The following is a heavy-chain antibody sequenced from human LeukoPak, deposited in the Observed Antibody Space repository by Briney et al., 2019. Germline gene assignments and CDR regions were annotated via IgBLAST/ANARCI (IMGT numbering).Heavy chain of an antibody. CDR3: ARAGSYSEYYFDY. V-gene: IGHV4-30-4*01. D-gene: IGHD3-10*01. Sequence: SETPSLTCTVSGGSISSGDYYWSWIRQPPGKGLEWIGYIYYSGSTYYNPSLKSRVTISVDTSKNQFSLKLSSVTAADTAVYYCARAGSYSEYYFDYWGQGTLVTVSS. J-gene: IGHJ4*02. CDR2: IYYSGST. CDR1: GGSISSGDYY.